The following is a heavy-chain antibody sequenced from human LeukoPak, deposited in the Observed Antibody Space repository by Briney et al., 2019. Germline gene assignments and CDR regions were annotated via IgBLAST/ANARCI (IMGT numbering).Heavy chain of an antibody. Sequence: ASVKVSCKASGGTFSSYAFSWVRQAPGQGLEWVGGIIPIFGTANYAQKFQGRVTITADESTSTAYMELSSLRSEDTAVYYCAILREYCGGDCSTHYFDYWGQGTLVTVSS. D-gene: IGHD2-21*02. CDR3: AILREYCGGDCSTHYFDY. V-gene: IGHV1-69*13. CDR2: IIPIFGTA. CDR1: GGTFSSYA. J-gene: IGHJ4*02.